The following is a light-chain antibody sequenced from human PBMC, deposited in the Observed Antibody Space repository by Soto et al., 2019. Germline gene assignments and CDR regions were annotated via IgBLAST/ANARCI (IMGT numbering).Light chain of an antibody. J-gene: IGKJ5*01. CDR2: GAS. Sequence: EIVLTQSPVTLSVSPGERVTLSCRASQRLSSNLAWYQQRPGHAPRLLIYGASIRATDIPARFSGSGSGTDFTLTISSLEPEDFAVYYCQQRSNWPTFGQGTRLEIK. CDR1: QRLSSN. CDR3: QQRSNWPT. V-gene: IGKV3-11*01.